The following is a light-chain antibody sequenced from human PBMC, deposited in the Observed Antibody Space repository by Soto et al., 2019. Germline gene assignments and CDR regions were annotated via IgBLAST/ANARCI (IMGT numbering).Light chain of an antibody. CDR3: QQSYSTPYT. Sequence: DIQMTQSPSSLSVSVGDRVTITCRASQSISSFLNWYQQKPGRAPKLLIYASSNLQSGVPSTFSGSGSWTDFTLTISSLQPEDFATYYWQQSYSTPYTVGQGNKLEIK. V-gene: IGKV1-39*01. CDR1: QSISSF. J-gene: IGKJ2*01. CDR2: ASS.